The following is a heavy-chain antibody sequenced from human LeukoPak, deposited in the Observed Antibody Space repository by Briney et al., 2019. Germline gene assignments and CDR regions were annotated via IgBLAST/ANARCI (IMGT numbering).Heavy chain of an antibody. CDR2: INWNGGST. Sequence: GGSLRLSCAASRFAFSGYGMTWVRQAPGKGLEWVSGINWNGGSTGYADSVKGRFTISRDNAKNSLSLQMNSLRVEDTALYYCARGGISIFGVVIYMDVWGKGTTVTVSS. D-gene: IGHD3-3*01. CDR1: RFAFSGYG. CDR3: ARGGISIFGVVIYMDV. J-gene: IGHJ6*03. V-gene: IGHV3-20*04.